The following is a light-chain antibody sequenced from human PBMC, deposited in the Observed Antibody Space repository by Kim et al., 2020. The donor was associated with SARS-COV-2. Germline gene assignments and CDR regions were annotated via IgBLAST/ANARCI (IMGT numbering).Light chain of an antibody. Sequence: ATINCKSSQSVLSNSNNRNYLAWYQQKPGQPPNLLIYWASTRESGVPDRFSGSGSGTDFTLTISSLQAEDVAIYYCQQYFTTPPTFGGGTKVDIK. J-gene: IGKJ4*01. CDR1: QSVLSNSNNRNY. CDR3: QQYFTTPPT. CDR2: WAS. V-gene: IGKV4-1*01.